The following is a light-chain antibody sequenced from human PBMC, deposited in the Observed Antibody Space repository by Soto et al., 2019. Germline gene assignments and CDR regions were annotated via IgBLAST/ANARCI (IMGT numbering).Light chain of an antibody. CDR1: QSFRGL. J-gene: IGKJ5*01. CDR3: QQRHRWPIT. Sequence: TQSAVTLSLSPGERATLSCRASQSFRGLLAWYQQKPGQAPRLLIYDAYNRATGIPPRFSGSGSGTDFTLTISSLEPEDSAVYYCQQRHRWPITFGQGTLLEIK. V-gene: IGKV3-11*01. CDR2: DAY.